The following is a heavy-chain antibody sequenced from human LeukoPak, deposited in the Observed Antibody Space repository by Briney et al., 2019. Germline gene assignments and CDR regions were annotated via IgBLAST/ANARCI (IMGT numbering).Heavy chain of an antibody. CDR3: ARTISLELRTPLDY. Sequence: TSETLSLTCTVSGGSISSSSYYWGWIRQPPGKGLEWIGSIYYSGSTYYNPSLKSRVTISVDTSKNQFSLKLSSVTAADTAVYYCARTISLELRTPLDYWGQGTLVTVSS. CDR2: IYYSGST. CDR1: GGSISSSSYY. V-gene: IGHV4-39*01. J-gene: IGHJ4*02. D-gene: IGHD1-7*01.